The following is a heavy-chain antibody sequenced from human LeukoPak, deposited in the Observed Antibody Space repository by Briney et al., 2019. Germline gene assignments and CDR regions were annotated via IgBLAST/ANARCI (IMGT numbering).Heavy chain of an antibody. CDR1: GFTFNNYD. J-gene: IGHJ5*02. CDR2: IKSKTDGGTT. V-gene: IGHV3-15*01. Sequence: GGSLRLSCTVSGFTFNNYDMSWVRQAPGKGLEWVGRIKSKTDGGTTDYAAPVKGRFTISRDDSKNTLYLQMNSLKTEDTAVYYCTTDFYYDSSGYYPNWFDPWGQGTLVTVSS. CDR3: TTDFYYDSSGYYPNWFDP. D-gene: IGHD3-22*01.